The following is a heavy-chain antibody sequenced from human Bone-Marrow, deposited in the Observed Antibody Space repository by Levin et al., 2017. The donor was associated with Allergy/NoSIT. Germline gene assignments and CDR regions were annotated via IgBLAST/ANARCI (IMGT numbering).Heavy chain of an antibody. CDR2: IYYSGNT. V-gene: IGHV4-39*01. Sequence: ESLKVSCTVSGGSITSSGYYWCWIRQPPGKGLEWIGSIYYSGNTYYNPSLKSRVTISLDTSKNQFSLRLRSVTAADTAVYYCATHPYASWSYYNDLYWGQGTLVTVSS. CDR1: GGSITSSGYY. D-gene: IGHD3-10*01. J-gene: IGHJ4*02. CDR3: ATHPYASWSYYNDLY.